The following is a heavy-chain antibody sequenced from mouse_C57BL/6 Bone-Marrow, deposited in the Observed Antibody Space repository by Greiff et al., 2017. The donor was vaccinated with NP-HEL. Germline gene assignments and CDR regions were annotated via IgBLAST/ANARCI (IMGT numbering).Heavy chain of an antibody. D-gene: IGHD3-2*02. Sequence: QVQLQQPGAELVKPGASVKLSCKASGYTFTSYWMQWVKQRPGLGLEWIGEIDPSDSYTNYNQKFKGKATLTVDTSSSTAYMQLSSLTSEDSAVYYCARYQLKDYFDYWGQGTTLTVSS. CDR3: ARYQLKDYFDY. V-gene: IGHV1-50*01. CDR1: GYTFTSYW. CDR2: IDPSDSYT. J-gene: IGHJ2*01.